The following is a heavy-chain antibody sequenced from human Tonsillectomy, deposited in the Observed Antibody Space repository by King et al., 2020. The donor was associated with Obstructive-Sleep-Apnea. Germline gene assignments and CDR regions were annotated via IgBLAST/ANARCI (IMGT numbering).Heavy chain of an antibody. V-gene: IGHV4-59*01. J-gene: IGHJ6*02. Sequence: VQLQESGPGLVKPSETLSLTCTVSGGSISSYYWMWIRQPPGKGLEWIGYIYYSGSTNYNPSLKSRVTISVDTSKNQFSLKLGSVTAAATAVYYCARGLGGVWFGELRGMDVWGQGTTVTVSS. CDR2: IYYSGST. CDR1: GGSISSYY. CDR3: ARGLGGVWFGELRGMDV. D-gene: IGHD3-10*01.